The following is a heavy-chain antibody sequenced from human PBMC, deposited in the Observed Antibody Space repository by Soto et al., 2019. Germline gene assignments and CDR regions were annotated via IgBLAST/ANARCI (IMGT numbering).Heavy chain of an antibody. CDR2: MNPNSGNT. CDR1: GYTFTSYD. Sequence: QVQLVQSGAEVKKPGASVKVSCKASGYTFTSYDINWVRQATGQGLEWMGWMNPNSGNTGYAQKFQGRVTMTRNTSISTAYMDLSSLRSEDTAVFYCARGPTWAGNVDFWGQGTLVTVSS. V-gene: IGHV1-8*01. J-gene: IGHJ4*02. D-gene: IGHD1-1*01. CDR3: ARGPTWAGNVDF.